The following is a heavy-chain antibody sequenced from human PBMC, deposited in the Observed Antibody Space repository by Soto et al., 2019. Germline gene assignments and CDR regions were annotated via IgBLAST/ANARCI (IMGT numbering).Heavy chain of an antibody. D-gene: IGHD3-3*01. J-gene: IGHJ4*02. CDR1: GFTFSSYA. V-gene: IGHV3-23*01. Sequence: GGSLRLSCAASGFTFSSYAMSWVSQAPGKGLEWVSAISGSGGSTYYADSVKGRFTISRDNSKNTLYLQMNSLRAEDTAVYYCATFWSGWYEGLDYWGQGTLVTVSS. CDR3: ATFWSGWYEGLDY. CDR2: ISGSGGST.